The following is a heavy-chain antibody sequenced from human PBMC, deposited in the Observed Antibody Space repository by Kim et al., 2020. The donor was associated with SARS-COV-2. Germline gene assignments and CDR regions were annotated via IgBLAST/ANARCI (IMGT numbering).Heavy chain of an antibody. J-gene: IGHJ4*02. V-gene: IGHV4-39*01. Sequence: TYYTPSLKSRVTISVDTSKNQFSLKLSSVTAADTAVYYCARLCYGDYFDYWGQGTLVTVSS. CDR3: ARLCYGDYFDY. D-gene: IGHD4-17*01. CDR2: T.